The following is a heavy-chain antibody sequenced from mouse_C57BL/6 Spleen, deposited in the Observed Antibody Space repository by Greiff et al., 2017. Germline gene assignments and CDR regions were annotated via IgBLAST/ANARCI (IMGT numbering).Heavy chain of an antibody. CDR2: IYPRSGNT. CDR1: GYTFTSYG. J-gene: IGHJ1*03. V-gene: IGHV1-81*01. CDR3: ARGGTLRYFDV. Sequence: QVPLKQSGAELARPGASVKLSCKASGYTFTSYGISWVKQRTGQGLEWIGEIYPRSGNTYYNEKFKGKATMTADKSSSTAFMECRSLTSEDSAVYFCARGGTLRYFDVWGTGTTVTVSS. D-gene: IGHD3-3*01.